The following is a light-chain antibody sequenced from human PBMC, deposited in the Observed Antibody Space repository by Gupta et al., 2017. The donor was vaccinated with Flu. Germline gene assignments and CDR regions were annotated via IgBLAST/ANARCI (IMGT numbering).Light chain of an antibody. Sequence: QSALPQPPPVSGSPGQSITISCPGTSSDVGGYNYVSWYQQHPGKAPKFMIYEVSNRPSGVSNRFSGSKSGNTASLTISGLQAEDEADYYCSSYTSSSTWVFGGGTKLTVL. J-gene: IGLJ3*02. CDR1: SSDVGGYNY. CDR2: EVS. CDR3: SSYTSSSTWV. V-gene: IGLV2-14*01.